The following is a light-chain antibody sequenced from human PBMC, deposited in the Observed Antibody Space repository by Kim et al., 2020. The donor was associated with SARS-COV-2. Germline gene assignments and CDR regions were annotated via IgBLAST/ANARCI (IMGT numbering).Light chain of an antibody. CDR3: AAWDDSLNGVV. CDR2: SNN. CDR1: SSDFVSNT. J-gene: IGLJ2*01. V-gene: IGLV1-44*01. Sequence: GQWGTICCSGRSSDFVSNTVNRYQQLPGTAPKRLLDSNNQLPSGVPDRFSGSKSGTSAFLAISGLQSEDEAEYYRAAWDDSLNGVVFGGGTQLTVL.